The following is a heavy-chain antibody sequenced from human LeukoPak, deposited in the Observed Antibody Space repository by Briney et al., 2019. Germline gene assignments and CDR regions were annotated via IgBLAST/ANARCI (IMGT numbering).Heavy chain of an antibody. Sequence: SVKVSCKASGGTFSSYAISWVRQAPGQGLEWMGGIIPIFGTANYAQKFQGRVTITTDESTSTAYMELSSLRSEDTAVYYCAVVIGYYYYYMDVWGKGTTVSVSS. J-gene: IGHJ6*03. CDR1: GGTFSSYA. CDR3: AVVIGYYYYYMDV. CDR2: IIPIFGTA. D-gene: IGHD3-22*01. V-gene: IGHV1-69*05.